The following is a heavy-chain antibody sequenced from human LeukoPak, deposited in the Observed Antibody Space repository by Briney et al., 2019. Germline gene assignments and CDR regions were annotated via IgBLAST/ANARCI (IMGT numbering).Heavy chain of an antibody. CDR2: IRYDGNNK. CDR3: AKDNPLDY. Sequence: GGSLRLSCGASGFTFSNYGMLWVRQAPGKGLEWVAFIRYDGNNKLYADSVKGRFTISRDNSKNTLYLHINSLRAEDTAVYYCAKDNPLDYWGQGTLVIVSS. CDR1: GFTFSNYG. D-gene: IGHD1-14*01. J-gene: IGHJ4*02. V-gene: IGHV3-30*02.